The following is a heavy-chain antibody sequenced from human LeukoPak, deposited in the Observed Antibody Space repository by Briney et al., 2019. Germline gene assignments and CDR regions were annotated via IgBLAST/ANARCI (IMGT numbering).Heavy chain of an antibody. D-gene: IGHD3-10*01. V-gene: IGHV4-59*01. CDR1: VGSISSYY. CDR2: IYYSGST. Sequence: SETLSLTCTVSVGSISSYYWSWIREPPGKGLEGVGYIYYSGSTNYNPSLKSRVTISVDTSKNQFSLKLSSVTAADTAVYYCAREKYGSDTRGWFDPWGQGTLVTVSS. J-gene: IGHJ5*02. CDR3: AREKYGSDTRGWFDP.